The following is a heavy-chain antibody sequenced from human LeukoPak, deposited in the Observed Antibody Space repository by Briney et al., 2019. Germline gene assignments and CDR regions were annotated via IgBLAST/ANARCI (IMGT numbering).Heavy chain of an antibody. CDR2: IIPIFGTT. CDR3: ARVALWFGAATRDYYYGMDV. CDR1: GYSFTTYT. J-gene: IGHJ6*02. Sequence: SVKVSCKASGYSFTTYTINWVRQAPGQGLEWMGGIIPIFGTTNYAQKFQGRVTITADESTSTAYMELSSLRSEDTAVYYCARVALWFGAATRDYYYGMDVWGQGTTVTVSS. D-gene: IGHD3-10*01. V-gene: IGHV1-69*13.